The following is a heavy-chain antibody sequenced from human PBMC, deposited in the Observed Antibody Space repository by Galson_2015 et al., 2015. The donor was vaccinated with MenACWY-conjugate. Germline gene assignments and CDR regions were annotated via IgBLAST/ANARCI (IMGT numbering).Heavy chain of an antibody. CDR1: GGSFSGYY. V-gene: IGHV4-34*01. CDR3: ARLSVRGPAHSYYYYGMDV. Sequence: ETLSLTCAVYGGSFSGYYWSWIRQPPGKGLEWIGEINHSGSTNYNPSLKSRVTISVDTSKNQFSLKLSSVTAADTAVYYCARLSVRGPAHSYYYYGMDVWGQGTTVTVSS. D-gene: IGHD3-10*01. J-gene: IGHJ6*02. CDR2: INHSGST.